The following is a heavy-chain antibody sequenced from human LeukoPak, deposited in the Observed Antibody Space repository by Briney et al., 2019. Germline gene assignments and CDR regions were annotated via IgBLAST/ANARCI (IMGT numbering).Heavy chain of an antibody. CDR3: ARERYFDWLLPNYYYYYGMDV. Sequence: ASVKVSCKASGYTFTSYGISWVRQAPGQGLEWMGWISAYNGNTNYAQKLQGRVTMTTDTSTSTAYMELRSLRSDDTAVYYCARERYFDWLLPNYYYYYGMDVWGQGTTVTVSS. J-gene: IGHJ6*02. CDR1: GYTFTSYG. CDR2: ISAYNGNT. D-gene: IGHD3-9*01. V-gene: IGHV1-18*01.